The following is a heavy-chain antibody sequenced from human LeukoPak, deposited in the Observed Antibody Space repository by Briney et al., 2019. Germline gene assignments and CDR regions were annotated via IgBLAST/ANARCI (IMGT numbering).Heavy chain of an antibody. Sequence: GSSVKVSCKASGGTFSSYAISWVRQAPGQGLEWMGRIIPILGIANYAQKFQGRVTITADKSTSTAYMELSSLRSDDTAVYYCAQGAAAGYFDLWGRGTLVTVSS. V-gene: IGHV1-69*04. J-gene: IGHJ2*01. CDR2: IIPILGIA. D-gene: IGHD6-13*01. CDR3: AQGAAAGYFDL. CDR1: GGTFSSYA.